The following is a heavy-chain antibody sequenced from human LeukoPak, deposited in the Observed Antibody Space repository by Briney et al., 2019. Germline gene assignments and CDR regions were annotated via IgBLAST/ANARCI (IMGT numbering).Heavy chain of an antibody. CDR3: ATNSYGYGRFGY. CDR2: IYYSGST. V-gene: IGHV4-59*01. J-gene: IGHJ4*02. CDR1: GGSISSYY. D-gene: IGHD5-18*01. Sequence: SETLSLTCTVSGGSISSYYWSWIRQPPGKGLEWIGYIYYSGSTNYNPSLKSRVTISVDTSKNQFSLKLSSVTAADTAVYYCATNSYGYGRFGYWGQGTLVTVSS.